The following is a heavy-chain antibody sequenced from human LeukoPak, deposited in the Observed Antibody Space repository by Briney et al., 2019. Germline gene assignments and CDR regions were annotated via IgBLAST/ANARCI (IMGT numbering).Heavy chain of an antibody. CDR1: GFTFGDYA. CDR3: TTEGWFGELLYGY. D-gene: IGHD3-10*01. Sequence: GGSLGLSCTASGFTFGDYAMSWVRQAPGKGLEWVGCIRSKAYGGTTEYAASVKGRFTISRDDSKSIAYLQMNSLKTEDTAVYYCTTEGWFGELLYGYWGQGTLVTVSS. J-gene: IGHJ4*02. CDR2: IRSKAYGGTT. V-gene: IGHV3-49*04.